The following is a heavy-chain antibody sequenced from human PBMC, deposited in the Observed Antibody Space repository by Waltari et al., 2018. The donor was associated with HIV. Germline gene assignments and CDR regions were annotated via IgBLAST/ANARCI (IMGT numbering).Heavy chain of an antibody. CDR2: IYYSGST. CDR3: SGGYSSSSEASSTYYYYGMDV. Sequence: QLQLQESGPGLVKPSETLSLTCTVSGGSISSSSYYWGWIRQPPGKGLEWIGSIYYSGSTYYNPSLKSRVTISVDTSKNQFSLKLSSVTAADKAVYYCSGGYSSSSEASSTYYYYGMDVWGQGTTVTVSS. J-gene: IGHJ6*02. D-gene: IGHD6-6*01. CDR1: GGSISSSSYY. V-gene: IGHV4-39*01.